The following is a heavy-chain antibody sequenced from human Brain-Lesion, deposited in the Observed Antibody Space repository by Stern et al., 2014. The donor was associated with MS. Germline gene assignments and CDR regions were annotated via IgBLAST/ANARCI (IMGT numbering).Heavy chain of an antibody. CDR1: GDSVSSNSAA. CDR2: TYYRSKWYY. CDR3: AKGYNWFDS. V-gene: IGHV6-1*01. Sequence: QVQLQQSGPGLMKPSQTLALTCAISGDSVSSNSAARNWIRQSPSRGFEWLGRTYYRSKWYYQYAESVKSRITINADTSTNQFSLQLNSVTPEDTAVYLCAKGYNWFDSWGQGTVVTVS. J-gene: IGHJ5*01.